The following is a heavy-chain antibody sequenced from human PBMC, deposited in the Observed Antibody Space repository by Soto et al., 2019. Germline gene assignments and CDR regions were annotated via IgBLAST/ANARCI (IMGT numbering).Heavy chain of an antibody. CDR1: GGSFSGYY. D-gene: IGHD6-13*01. CDR2: INHSGST. CDR3: ARRGGIAASNWFDP. V-gene: IGHV4-34*01. Sequence: SETLSLTCAVYGGSFSGYYWSWIRQPPGKGLEWIGEINHSGSTNYNPSLKSRVTISVDTSKNQFSLKLSSVTAADTAVYYCARRGGIAASNWFDPWGQGTLVTDSS. J-gene: IGHJ5*02.